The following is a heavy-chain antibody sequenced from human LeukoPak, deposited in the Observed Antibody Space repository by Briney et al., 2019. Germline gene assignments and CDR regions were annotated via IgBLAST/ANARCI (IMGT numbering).Heavy chain of an antibody. CDR3: ARGDRYDSSGYYSPSDY. CDR2: ISSSSSYI. V-gene: IGHV3-21*01. CDR1: GFTFSSYS. D-gene: IGHD3-22*01. Sequence: PGGSLRLSCAASGFTFSSYSMNWVRQAPGKGLEWVSSISSSSSYIYYADSVKGRFTISRDNAKNSLYLQMNSLRAEDTAVYYCARGDRYDSSGYYSPSDYWGQGTLVTVSS. J-gene: IGHJ4*02.